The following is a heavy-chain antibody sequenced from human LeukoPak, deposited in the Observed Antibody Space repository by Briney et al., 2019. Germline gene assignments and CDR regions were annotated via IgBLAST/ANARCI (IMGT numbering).Heavy chain of an antibody. Sequence: GASVKVSCKASGYTFTSYYMHWVRQASGQGLEWMGIINPSGGSTSYAQKFQGRVTMTRDTSTSTVYMELSSLRSEDTAVYYCARTPEVVPAVDYWGQGTLVTVSS. CDR1: GYTFTSYY. J-gene: IGHJ4*02. V-gene: IGHV1-46*01. D-gene: IGHD2-2*01. CDR3: ARTPEVVPAVDY. CDR2: INPSGGST.